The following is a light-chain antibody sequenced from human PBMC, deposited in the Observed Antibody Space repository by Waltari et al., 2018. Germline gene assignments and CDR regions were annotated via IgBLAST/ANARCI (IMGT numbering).Light chain of an antibody. V-gene: IGKV4-1*01. CDR3: QQFYHSPVT. CDR1: QIVLFNSNNNNY. Sequence: DIVMTQSPDPLAVSLDETATITLNSSQIVLFNSNNNNYLAWYQQKPGQPPKLLIYWAATRESGVPDRFSGSGSGTDFVLTTSSLQAEDVAVYYCQQFYHSPVTFGQGTKVEIK. J-gene: IGKJ1*01. CDR2: WAA.